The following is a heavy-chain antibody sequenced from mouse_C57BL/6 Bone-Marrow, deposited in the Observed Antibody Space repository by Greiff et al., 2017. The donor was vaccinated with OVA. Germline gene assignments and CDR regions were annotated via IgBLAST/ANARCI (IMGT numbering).Heavy chain of an antibody. D-gene: IGHD4-1*01. CDR1: GYTFTSYW. Sequence: QVHVKQPGAELVKPGASVKLSCKASGYTFTSYWMHWVKQRPGQGLEWIGMIHPTCGSTNYNEKFKSKATLTVDKSSSTAYMQLSSLTSEDSAVYYCARRRKTGDWFAYWGQGTLVTVSA. CDR2: IHPTCGST. J-gene: IGHJ3*01. CDR3: ARRRKTGDWFAY. V-gene: IGHV1-64*01.